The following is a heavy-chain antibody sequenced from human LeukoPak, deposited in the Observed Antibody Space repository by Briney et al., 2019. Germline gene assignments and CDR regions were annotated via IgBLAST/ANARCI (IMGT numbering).Heavy chain of an antibody. CDR3: ARALQLPYYYYYMDV. Sequence: KPSETLSLTCTVSGGSISSYYWSWIRQPSGKGLEWIGYIYYSGSTNYNPSLKSRVTISVDTSKNQFSLKLSSVTAADTAVYYCARALQLPYYYYYMDVWGKGTTVTISS. CDR2: IYYSGST. J-gene: IGHJ6*03. V-gene: IGHV4-59*01. CDR1: GGSISSYY. D-gene: IGHD1-1*01.